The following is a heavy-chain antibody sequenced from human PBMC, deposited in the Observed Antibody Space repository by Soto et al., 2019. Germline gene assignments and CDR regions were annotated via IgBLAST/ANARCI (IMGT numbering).Heavy chain of an antibody. Sequence: QVQLVQSGAELKKPGSSVKVSCQASGGTFSNYAISWVRQAPGQGLEWMGKIIPIFGTTNYAQNFRRRVTITADEYATTSYMELRSLGSDDTALYYCARELPPAPGSFREDALDIWGQGTMITVSS. CDR1: GGTFSNYA. D-gene: IGHD6-13*01. CDR3: ARELPPAPGSFREDALDI. V-gene: IGHV1-69*15. CDR2: IIPIFGTT. J-gene: IGHJ3*02.